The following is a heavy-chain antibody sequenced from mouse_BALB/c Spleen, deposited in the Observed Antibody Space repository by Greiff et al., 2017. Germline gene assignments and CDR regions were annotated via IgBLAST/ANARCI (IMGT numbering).Heavy chain of an antibody. CDR1: GYTFTDYE. CDR2: IDPETGGT. Sequence: VQLQESGAELVRPGASVTLSCKASGYTFTDYEMHWVKQTPVHGLEWIGAIDPETGGTAYNQKFKGKATLTADKSSSTAYMELRSLTSEDSAVYYCTRRDDYDVGYAMDYWGQGTSVTVSS. CDR3: TRRDDYDVGYAMDY. J-gene: IGHJ4*01. D-gene: IGHD2-4*01. V-gene: IGHV1-15*01.